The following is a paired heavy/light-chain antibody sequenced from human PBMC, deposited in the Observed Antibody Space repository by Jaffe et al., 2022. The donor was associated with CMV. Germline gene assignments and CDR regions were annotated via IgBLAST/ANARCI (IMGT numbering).Light chain of an antibody. V-gene: IGLV1-51*02. CDR1: SSNIGNNY. CDR3: GTWDSSLSAGV. Sequence: QSVLTQPPSVSAAPGQKVTISCSGSSSNIGNNYVSWYQQLPGTAPKLLIYENDKRPSGIPDRFSGSKSGTSATLGITGLQTGDEADYYCGTWDSSLSAGVFGGGTKLAVL. J-gene: IGLJ2*01. CDR2: END.
Heavy chain of an antibody. CDR3: ARVTGDFWSGYPFDP. CDR2: ISYDGTNK. D-gene: IGHD3-3*01. CDR1: GFTFSNYA. J-gene: IGHJ5*02. V-gene: IGHV3-33*08. Sequence: QMQLVESGGGVVQPGRSLRLSCAASGFTFSNYAMHWVRQAPGKGLDWVAVISYDGTNKYYADSVKGRFTISRDNSKNTLYLQMNSLRAEDTAMYYCARVTGDFWSGYPFDPWGQGTLVTVSS.